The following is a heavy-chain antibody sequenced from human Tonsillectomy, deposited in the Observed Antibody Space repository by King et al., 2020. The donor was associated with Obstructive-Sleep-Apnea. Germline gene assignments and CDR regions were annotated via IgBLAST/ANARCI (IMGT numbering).Heavy chain of an antibody. CDR2: ISSNGGST. CDR3: VKDGYCSSTRCYGYFDY. CDR1: GFTFSSYA. V-gene: IGHV3-64D*06. J-gene: IGHJ4*02. D-gene: IGHD2-2*03. Sequence: VQLVESGGVLVQPGGSLRLSCSASGFTFSSYAMHWVRQAPGKGLEYVSAISSNGGSTYDADSVGGRLTISRDNSKNTLYLQMSSLRAEDTAVYYCVKDGYCSSTRCYGYFDYWGQGTLVTVSS.